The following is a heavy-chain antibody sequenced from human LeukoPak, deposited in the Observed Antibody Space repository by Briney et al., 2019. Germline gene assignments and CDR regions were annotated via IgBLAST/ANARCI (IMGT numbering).Heavy chain of an antibody. CDR1: GFTFSSYA. Sequence: GSLRLSCTASGFTFSSYAMSWVRQAPGKGLEWVSAISGSGGSTYYADSVKGRFTISRDNSKNTLYLQMNSLRAEDTAVYYCAKVRRFLEWLLPIFDYWGQGTLVTVSS. CDR2: ISGSGGST. J-gene: IGHJ4*02. D-gene: IGHD3-3*01. CDR3: AKVRRFLEWLLPIFDY. V-gene: IGHV3-23*01.